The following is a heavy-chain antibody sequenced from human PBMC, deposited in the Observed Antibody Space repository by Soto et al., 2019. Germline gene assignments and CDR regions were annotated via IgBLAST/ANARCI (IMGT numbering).Heavy chain of an antibody. CDR1: GFTFSSYA. CDR2: ISGSGSSS. J-gene: IGHJ4*02. D-gene: IGHD2-15*01. V-gene: IGHV3-23*01. Sequence: SLRLSCAASGFTFSSYAMTWVRQAPGKGLEWVSAISGSGSSSYYAGSVKGRFTISRVNSKNTLYLQMNSLGAEDTAVYYCARGKTKYCSGGSCYNFDYGGKGIQVTV. CDR3: ARGKTKYCSGGSCYNFDY.